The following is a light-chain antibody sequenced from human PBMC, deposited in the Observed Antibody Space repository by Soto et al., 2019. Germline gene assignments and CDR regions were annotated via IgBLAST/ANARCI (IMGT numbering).Light chain of an antibody. V-gene: IGKV3-11*01. J-gene: IGKJ4*01. CDR1: QSVSSY. Sequence: EIVLTQSPATLSLSPGERATLSCRASQSVSSYLAWYQQKPGQAPRLPIYDASNRATGIPARFSGSGSGAEFTLTISSLQPDDFATYYCLQYNSYPFTFGGGTKVDIK. CDR2: DAS. CDR3: LQYNSYPFT.